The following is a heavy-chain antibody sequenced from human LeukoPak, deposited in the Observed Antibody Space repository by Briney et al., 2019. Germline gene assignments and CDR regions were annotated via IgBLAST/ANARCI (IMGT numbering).Heavy chain of an antibody. V-gene: IGHV1-3*01. CDR2: INAGSGNT. CDR1: GYTFTSYA. Sequence: ASVKVSCKASGYTFTSYAMHWVRQAPGQRLEWMGWINAGSGNTKYSQKFQGRVTITRDTSASTAYMELSSLRSEDTAVYYCARALWFGELLTQDNWFDPWGQGTLVTVSS. D-gene: IGHD3-10*01. CDR3: ARALWFGELLTQDNWFDP. J-gene: IGHJ5*02.